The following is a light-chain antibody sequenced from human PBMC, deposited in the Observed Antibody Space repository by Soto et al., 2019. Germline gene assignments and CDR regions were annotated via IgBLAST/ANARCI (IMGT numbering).Light chain of an antibody. Sequence: EIVLTQSPGTLSLSPGERVTLSCRASQSVPSNYLACYQHKPGQAPRLLIYAASSSDTGVPGRFSGSGSGTEFTLTISRLESEDFAVYYCQHYGNSPYTFGQGTKLEI. CDR1: QSVPSNY. CDR2: AAS. J-gene: IGKJ2*01. CDR3: QHYGNSPYT. V-gene: IGKV3-20*01.